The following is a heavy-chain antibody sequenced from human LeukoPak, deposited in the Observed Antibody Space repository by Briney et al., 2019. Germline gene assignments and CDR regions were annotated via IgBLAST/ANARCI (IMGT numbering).Heavy chain of an antibody. J-gene: IGHJ4*02. CDR3: AKGYTGDIVVVVAALN. D-gene: IGHD2-15*01. Sequence: GGSLRLSCAASGFTFSSYEMNWVRQAPGKGLEWVSYISSSGSTIYYADSVKGRFTISRDNAKNSLYLQMNSLRAEDTAVYYCAKGYTGDIVVVVAALNWGQGTLVTVSS. V-gene: IGHV3-48*03. CDR2: ISSSGSTI. CDR1: GFTFSSYE.